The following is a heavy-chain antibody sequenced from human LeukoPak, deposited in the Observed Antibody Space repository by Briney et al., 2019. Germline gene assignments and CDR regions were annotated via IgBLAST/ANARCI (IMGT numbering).Heavy chain of an antibody. CDR2: MNPNSGNT. D-gene: IGHD4-17*01. CDR1: GYTFTSYD. CDR3: AGGGRYGASRFWVY. V-gene: IGHV1-8*01. Sequence: GASVKVSCKASGYTFTSYDINWVRQATGQGLEWMGWMNPNSGNTGYAQKFQGIGTMTRNTSISTAYMELSSLRSEDTAVYYCAGGGRYGASRFWVYWGQGTLVTVSS. J-gene: IGHJ4*02.